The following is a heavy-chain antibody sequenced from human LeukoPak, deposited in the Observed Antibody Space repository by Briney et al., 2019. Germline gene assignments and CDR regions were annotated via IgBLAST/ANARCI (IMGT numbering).Heavy chain of an antibody. V-gene: IGHV3-48*03. CDR2: ISSSGSTI. CDR1: GFTFSSYE. D-gene: IGHD6-19*01. CDR3: AKDPLFGIAVAGTYFDY. J-gene: IGHJ4*02. Sequence: GGSLRLSCAASGFTFSSYEMNWVRQAPGKGLEWVSYISSSGSTIYYADSVKGRFTISRDNAKNSLYLQMNSLRAEDTAVYYCAKDPLFGIAVAGTYFDYWGQGTLVTVSS.